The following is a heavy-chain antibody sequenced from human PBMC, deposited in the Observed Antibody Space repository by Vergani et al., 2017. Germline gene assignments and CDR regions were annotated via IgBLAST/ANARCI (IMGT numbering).Heavy chain of an antibody. V-gene: IGHV4-30-4*08. CDR3: ATSSGFYYDSSGYYLFDY. CDR1: GGSISSGDYY. CDR2: IYYSGST. Sequence: QVQLQESGPGLVKPSQTLSLTCTVSGGSISSGDYYWSWIRQPPGKGLEWIGYIYYSGSTYYNPSLKSRVTISVDTSKNQFSLKLSSVTAADTAVYYCATSSGFYYDSSGYYLFDYWGQGTLVTVSS. D-gene: IGHD3-22*01. J-gene: IGHJ4*02.